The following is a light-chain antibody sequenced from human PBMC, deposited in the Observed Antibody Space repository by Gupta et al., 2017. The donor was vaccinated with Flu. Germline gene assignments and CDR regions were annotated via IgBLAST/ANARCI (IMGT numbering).Light chain of an antibody. CDR3: QTDDNNYNWV. Sequence: GNTAVFTCSGDVLADAFFYWYRQNRGPAPVLVMFKERKRAAATPDRFSVYTSANTATLTISGVKPEDEADYYCQTDDNNYNWVFGGGTKLTVL. CDR2: KER. CDR1: VLADAF. J-gene: IGLJ3*02. V-gene: IGLV3-25*03.